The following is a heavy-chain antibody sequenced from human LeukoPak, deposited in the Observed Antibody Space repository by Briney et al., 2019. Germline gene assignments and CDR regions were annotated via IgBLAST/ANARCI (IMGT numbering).Heavy chain of an antibody. CDR2: IYHSGST. CDR3: AREGSISGYSDYDFFDY. V-gene: IGHV4-4*02. CDR1: GGSISSSNW. D-gene: IGHD5-12*01. Sequence: SETLFLTCTVSGGSISSSNWWSWVRQPPGKGLEWIGVIYHSGSTNYNPSLKSRVTISVDKSKNQFSLKLSSVTAADTAVYYCAREGSISGYSDYDFFDYWGQGTLVTVSS. J-gene: IGHJ4*02.